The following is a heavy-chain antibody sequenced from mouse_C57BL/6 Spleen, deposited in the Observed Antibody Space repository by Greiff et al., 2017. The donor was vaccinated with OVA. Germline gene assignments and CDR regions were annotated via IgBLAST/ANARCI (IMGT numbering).Heavy chain of an antibody. D-gene: IGHD3-2*02. J-gene: IGHJ2*01. CDR3: AREGAAQYTFDY. V-gene: IGHV1-4*01. CDR2: INPSSGYT. CDR1: GYTFTSYT. Sequence: QVQLKQSGAELARPGASVKMSCKASGYTFTSYTMHWVKQRPGQGLEWIGYINPSSGYTKYNQKFKDKATLTADKSSSTAYMQLSSLTSEDAAVYYCAREGAAQYTFDYWGQGTTLTVSS.